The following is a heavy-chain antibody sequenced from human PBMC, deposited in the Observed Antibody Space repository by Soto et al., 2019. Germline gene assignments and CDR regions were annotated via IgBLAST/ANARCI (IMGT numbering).Heavy chain of an antibody. CDR1: GFSLSNGKLG. D-gene: IGHD6-19*01. V-gene: IGHV2-26*01. Sequence: SGPTLVNPTETLTLTCTVSGFSLSNGKLGVSWIRQPPGKALEWLAHIFSNVEKSYRTSLRSRLTISEDTSKSQVVLTMTNVDPVDTATYYCARILFGRSVAGGYFYMDVWGKGTTVTVSS. J-gene: IGHJ6*03. CDR2: IFSNVEK. CDR3: ARILFGRSVAGGYFYMDV.